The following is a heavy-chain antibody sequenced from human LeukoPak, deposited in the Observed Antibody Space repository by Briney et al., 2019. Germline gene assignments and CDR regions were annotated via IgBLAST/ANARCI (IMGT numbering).Heavy chain of an antibody. CDR1: GGSFSGYY. D-gene: IGHD2-15*01. V-gene: IGHV4-34*01. CDR2: INHSGST. Sequence: SETLSLTCAVYGGSFSGYYWSWIRQPPGKGLEWIGEINHSGSTNYNPSLKSRVTISVGTSKNQFSLKLSSVTAADTAVYYCATRGYCSGGSCYIAYYGMDVWGQGTTVTVSS. CDR3: ATRGYCSGGSCYIAYYGMDV. J-gene: IGHJ6*02.